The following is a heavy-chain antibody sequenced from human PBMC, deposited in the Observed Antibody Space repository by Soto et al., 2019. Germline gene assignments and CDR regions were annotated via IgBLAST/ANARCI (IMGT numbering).Heavy chain of an antibody. CDR3: ARVKSLGYCSGGSCYSAVNWFDP. CDR2: INHSGST. V-gene: IGHV4-34*01. J-gene: IGHJ5*02. Sequence: PSGTLSLTCAVYGGSFRGYYWGWIRQPPGKGVEWIGEINHSGSTNYNPSLKSRVTISVDTSKNQFSLKLSSVTAADTAVYYCARVKSLGYCSGGSCYSAVNWFDPWGQGTLITVSS. D-gene: IGHD2-15*01. CDR1: GGSFRGYY.